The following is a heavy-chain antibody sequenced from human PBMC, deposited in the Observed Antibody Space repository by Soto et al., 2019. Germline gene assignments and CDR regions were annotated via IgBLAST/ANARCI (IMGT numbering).Heavy chain of an antibody. D-gene: IGHD3-9*01. J-gene: IGHJ3*02. V-gene: IGHV1-69*13. CDR3: ARMINYDILTGYPKDAFDI. Sequence: SVKVSCKASGGTFSSYAISWVRQAPGQGLEWMGGIIPIFGTANYAQKFQGRVTITADESTSTAYMELSSLRSEDTAVYYCARMINYDILTGYPKDAFDIWGQGTMVTVSS. CDR1: GGTFSSYA. CDR2: IIPIFGTA.